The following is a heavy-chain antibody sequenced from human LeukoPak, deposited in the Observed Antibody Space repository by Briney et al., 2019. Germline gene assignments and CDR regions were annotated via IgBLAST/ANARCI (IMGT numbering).Heavy chain of an antibody. J-gene: IGHJ5*02. CDR1: GGTFSSYA. Sequence: GASVKVSCKASGGTFSSYAISWVRQAPGQGLEWMGGIIPIFGTANYAQKFQGRVTITADESTSTAYMELSSLRSEDTAVYYCANTFYGDYWFDPWGQGTLVTVSS. D-gene: IGHD4-17*01. CDR2: IIPIFGTA. V-gene: IGHV1-69*13. CDR3: ANTFYGDYWFDP.